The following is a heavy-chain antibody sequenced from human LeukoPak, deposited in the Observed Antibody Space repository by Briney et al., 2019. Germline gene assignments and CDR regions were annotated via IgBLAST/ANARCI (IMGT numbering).Heavy chain of an antibody. J-gene: IGHJ3*02. CDR2: INPNSGGT. CDR1: GYTFTGYY. Sequence: GASVKVSCKASGYTFTGYYMHWVRQAPGQGLEWMGWINPNSGGTNYAQTFQGRVTMTRDTSISTAYMELSRLRSDDTAVYYCARAPVLRYFDWLLLPDAFDIWGQETMVTVSS. CDR3: ARAPVLRYFDWLLLPDAFDI. D-gene: IGHD3-9*01. V-gene: IGHV1-2*02.